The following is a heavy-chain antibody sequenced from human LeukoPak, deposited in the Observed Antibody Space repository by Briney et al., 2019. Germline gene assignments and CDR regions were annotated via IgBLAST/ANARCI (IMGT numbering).Heavy chain of an antibody. Sequence: PSETLSLTCAVYGGSFSGYYWSWIRQPPGKGLEWIGEINHSGSTNYNPSLKSRVTISVDTSKNQFSLKLSSVTAADTAVYYCARTQGYCSSTSCAPFDYWGQGTLVTVSS. CDR2: INHSGST. CDR1: GGSFSGYY. CDR3: ARTQGYCSSTSCAPFDY. D-gene: IGHD2-2*01. J-gene: IGHJ4*02. V-gene: IGHV4-34*01.